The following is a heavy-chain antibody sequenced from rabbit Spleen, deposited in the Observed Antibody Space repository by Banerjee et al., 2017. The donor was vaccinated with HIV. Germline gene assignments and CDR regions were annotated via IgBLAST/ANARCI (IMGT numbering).Heavy chain of an antibody. CDR3: ARDLDGVIGWNFGW. CDR1: GFDFSSYG. CDR2: IDPVFGAT. J-gene: IGHJ3*01. D-gene: IGHD4-1*01. V-gene: IGHV1S47*01. Sequence: QEQLVESGGGLVQPGGSLKLSCKASGFDFSSYGVSWVRQAPGKGLEWIGYIDPVFGATYYAPWANGRFTISSQNAQNTLYLQLNSLTVADTATYFCARDLDGVIGWNFGWWGQGTLVTVS.